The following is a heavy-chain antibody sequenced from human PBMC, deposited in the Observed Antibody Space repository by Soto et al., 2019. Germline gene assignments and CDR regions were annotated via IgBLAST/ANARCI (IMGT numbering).Heavy chain of an antibody. CDR3: AALGYCSSTSCPAFDI. CDR1: GFTFSSYS. D-gene: IGHD2-2*01. J-gene: IGHJ3*02. V-gene: IGHV3-21*01. Sequence: PGGSLRLSCAASGFTFSSYSMNWVRQAPGKGLEWVSSISSSSSYIYYADSVKGRFTISRDNAKNSLYLQMNSLRAEDTAVYYCAALGYCSSTSCPAFDIWGQGTMVTVSS. CDR2: ISSSSSYI.